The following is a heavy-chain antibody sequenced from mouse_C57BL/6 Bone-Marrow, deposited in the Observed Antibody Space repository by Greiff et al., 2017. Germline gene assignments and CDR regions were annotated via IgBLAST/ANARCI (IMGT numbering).Heavy chain of an antibody. CDR1: GFTFSDYG. CDR3: ARPGDGYYFDY. V-gene: IGHV5-17*01. Sequence: EVMLVESGGGLVKPGGSLKLSCAASGFTFSDYGMHWVRQAPEKGLEWVAYISSGSSNIYYADTVKGRFTISRDNAKNTLFLQMTSLGSADTALDYCARPGDGYYFDYWGQGTTLTVSS. D-gene: IGHD2-3*01. J-gene: IGHJ2*01. CDR2: ISSGSSNI.